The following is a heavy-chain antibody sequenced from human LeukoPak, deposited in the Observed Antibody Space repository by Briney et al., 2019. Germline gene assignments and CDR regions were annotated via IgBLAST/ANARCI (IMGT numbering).Heavy chain of an antibody. Sequence: GESLKISCKGSGYSFTSYWIGWVRQMPGKGLEWMGIIYPGGSDTRYSPSFQGQVTISADKSISTAYLQWSSLKASDTAMYYCARVLYDYVWGSYRPTSNWFDPWGQGTLVTVSS. J-gene: IGHJ5*02. CDR1: GYSFTSYW. CDR3: ARVLYDYVWGSYRPTSNWFDP. V-gene: IGHV5-51*01. D-gene: IGHD3-16*02. CDR2: IYPGGSDT.